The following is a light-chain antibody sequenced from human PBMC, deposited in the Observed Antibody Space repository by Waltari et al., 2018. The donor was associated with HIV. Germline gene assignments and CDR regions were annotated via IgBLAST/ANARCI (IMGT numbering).Light chain of an antibody. J-gene: IGLJ2*01. Sequence: SVLTQPPSASGTPGQRVTISCSGSSSNIGSHYVFWYQQLPGTAPNLLIHKNHQRPSGVHRRFCASTAGTSASPAISWLLSEEEADYYCATWDDSLSGVLFGGGTKLTVL. CDR2: KNH. CDR3: ATWDDSLSGVL. V-gene: IGLV1-47*01. CDR1: SSNIGSHY.